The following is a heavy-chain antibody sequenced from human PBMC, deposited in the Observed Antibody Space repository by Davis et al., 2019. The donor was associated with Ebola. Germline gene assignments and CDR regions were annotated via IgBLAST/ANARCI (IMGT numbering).Heavy chain of an antibody. Sequence: SVKVSCKASGGTFSSYAISWVRQAPGQGLEWMGGIIPIFGTANYAQKFQGRVTITADKSASTAYMELSSLRSEDTAVYYCARVWNGYYYYGMDVWRQGTTVTVSS. D-gene: IGHD1-1*01. V-gene: IGHV1-69*06. CDR3: ARVWNGYYYYGMDV. CDR2: IIPIFGTA. CDR1: GGTFSSYA. J-gene: IGHJ6*02.